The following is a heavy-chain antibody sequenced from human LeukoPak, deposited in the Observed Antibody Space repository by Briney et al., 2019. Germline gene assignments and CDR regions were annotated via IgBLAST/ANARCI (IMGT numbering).Heavy chain of an antibody. CDR2: ISGSARNT. J-gene: IGHJ4*02. V-gene: IGHV3-23*01. Sequence: QAGGSLRLSCAVSGFTFSTYAMYWVRQAPGKGLELVSLISGSARNTYYADSVKGRFTISRDNSNSTFYPQMNSLRVEDTAVYYCAKSAPYSGSGSDYFDYWGQGTLVTVSS. CDR1: GFTFSTYA. D-gene: IGHD3-10*01. CDR3: AKSAPYSGSGSDYFDY.